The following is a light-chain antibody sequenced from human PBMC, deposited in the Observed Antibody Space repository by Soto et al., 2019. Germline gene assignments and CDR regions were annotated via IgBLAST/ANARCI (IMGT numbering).Light chain of an antibody. CDR1: SSDVGTYNR. J-gene: IGLJ3*02. V-gene: IGLV2-18*02. CDR3: SSYTSSSTVM. CDR2: EVT. Sequence: QSVLTQPPSVSGSPGQSVTISCTGTSSDVGTYNRVSWYQQPPGTAPKLMIYEVTNRPSGVPDRFSGSKSGNTASLTISGLQAEDEADYYCSSYTSSSTVMFAGGTKLTVL.